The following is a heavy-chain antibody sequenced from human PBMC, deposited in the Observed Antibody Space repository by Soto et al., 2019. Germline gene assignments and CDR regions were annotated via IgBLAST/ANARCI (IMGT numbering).Heavy chain of an antibody. CDR3: ARLPKXKNYDFWSGYPNTPFDY. CDR1: GGSISSSSYY. J-gene: IGHJ4*02. V-gene: IGHV4-39*01. Sequence: SETLSLTCTVSGGSISSSSYYWGWIRQPPGKGLEWIGSIYYSGSTYYNPSLKSRVTISVDTSKNQFSLKLSSVTAADTAVYYCARLPKXKNYDFWSGYPNTPFDYWGQGTLVTVSS. CDR2: IYYSGST. D-gene: IGHD3-3*01.